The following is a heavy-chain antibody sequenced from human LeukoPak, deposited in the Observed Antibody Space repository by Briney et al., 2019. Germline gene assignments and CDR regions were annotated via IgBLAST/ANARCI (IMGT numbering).Heavy chain of an antibody. J-gene: IGHJ4*02. CDR1: GGSFSGYY. D-gene: IGHD3-22*01. V-gene: IGHV4-34*01. CDR2: INHSGST. Sequence: SETLSLTCAVYGGSFSGYYWSWIRQPPGKGLEWIGEINHSGSTNCNPSLKSRVTISVDTSKSQFSLKLSSVTAADTAVYYCATYDSSGYYRYFDYWGQGTLVTVSS. CDR3: ATYDSSGYYRYFDY.